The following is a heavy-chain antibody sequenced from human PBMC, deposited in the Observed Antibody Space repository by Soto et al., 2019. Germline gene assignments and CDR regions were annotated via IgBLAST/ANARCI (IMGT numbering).Heavy chain of an antibody. CDR2: ISAYNGNT. CDR1: WYTFSNYG. D-gene: IGHD2-21*01. Sequence: GAPGEVSFQGSWYTFSNYGFSWGRKAPGQGLEWMGWISAYNGNTNYAQKLQGRVTMTTDTSTSTAYMELRSLRSDDTAVYYCARAWYSGDDYWGQGTLVTVSS. CDR3: ARAWYSGDDY. J-gene: IGHJ4*02. V-gene: IGHV1-18*01.